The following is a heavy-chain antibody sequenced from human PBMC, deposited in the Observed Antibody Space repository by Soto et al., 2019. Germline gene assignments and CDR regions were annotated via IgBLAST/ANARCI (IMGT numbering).Heavy chain of an antibody. CDR1: GGTFSSYT. D-gene: IGHD2-2*01. V-gene: IGHV1-69*02. CDR2: IIPILGIA. Sequence: QVQLVQSGAEVKKPGSSVKVSCKASGGTFSSYTISWVRQAPGQGLEWMGRIIPILGIANYAQKFQGRVTITADKSTSTAYMELSSLRSEDTAVYYCARGAYCSSTSCYPLPFDPWGQGTLVTVSS. J-gene: IGHJ5*02. CDR3: ARGAYCSSTSCYPLPFDP.